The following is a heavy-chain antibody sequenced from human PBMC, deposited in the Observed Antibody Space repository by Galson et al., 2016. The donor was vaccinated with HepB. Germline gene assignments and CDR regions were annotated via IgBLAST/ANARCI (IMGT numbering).Heavy chain of an antibody. CDR2: IGGSDGYT. V-gene: IGHV3-21*01. CDR1: GFTLAGNG. J-gene: IGHJ6*02. D-gene: IGHD1-26*01. CDR3: ARGLRAGYYWSFDV. Sequence: SMRLSCAASGFTLAGNGMTWARQAPGKGLEWVSDIGGSDGYTYYADSVKGRFTISREDGENSLYLQMNSLRAGDTAVCHCARGLRAGYYWSFDVWGQGTTVTVSS.